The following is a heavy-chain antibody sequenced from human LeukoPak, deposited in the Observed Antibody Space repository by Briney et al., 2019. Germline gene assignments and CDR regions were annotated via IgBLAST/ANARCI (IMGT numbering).Heavy chain of an antibody. CDR2: ISSSSSTI. CDR3: ARSYGDIDY. V-gene: IGHV3-48*04. Sequence: GGSLRLSCAASGFTFSSYGMTWVRQAPGKGLEWVSYISSSSSTIYYADSVKGRFTISRDNAKNSLYLQMNSLRAEDTAVYYCARSYGDIDYWGQGTLVTVSS. J-gene: IGHJ4*02. CDR1: GFTFSSYG. D-gene: IGHD4-17*01.